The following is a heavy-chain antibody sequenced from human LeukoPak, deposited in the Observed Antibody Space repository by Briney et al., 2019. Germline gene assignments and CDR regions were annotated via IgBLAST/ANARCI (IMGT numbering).Heavy chain of an antibody. Sequence: ASVKVSCKASGYTFTSYHINWVRQAPGQGLEWMGWISVYNGYTEFAQKFQGRVTMTTDTSTRTTYMELRGLRSDDTAVHYCARDSGWELKQYYFDHWGQGTLVTVSS. D-gene: IGHD1-26*01. CDR3: ARDSGWELKQYYFDH. J-gene: IGHJ4*02. CDR1: GYTFTSYH. CDR2: ISVYNGYT. V-gene: IGHV1-18*01.